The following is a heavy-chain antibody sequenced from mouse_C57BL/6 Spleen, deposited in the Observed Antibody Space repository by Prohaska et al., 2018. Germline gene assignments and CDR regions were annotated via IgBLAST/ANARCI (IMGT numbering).Heavy chain of an antibody. CDR3: ARSSPYYYGRGTSFDY. CDR2: INTLIAGT. V-gene: IGHV1-26*01. Sequence: HGESFVGLGDINTLIAGTSYNQKSKGKVTLTVEKCSSTAYMELRSQTSEDSAVYYCARSSPYYYGRGTSFDYWGQGTTLTGSS. J-gene: IGHJ2*01. D-gene: IGHD1-1*01.